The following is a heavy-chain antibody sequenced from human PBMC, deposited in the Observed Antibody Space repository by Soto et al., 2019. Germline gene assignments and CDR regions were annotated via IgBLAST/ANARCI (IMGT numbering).Heavy chain of an antibody. CDR2: LSVGNGDT. D-gene: IGHD2-15*01. J-gene: IGHJ6*02. CDR3: ATSEGDCGGGSCYNYFYYYGMDV. Sequence: ASVKVSCKASGDTRTDFSMHWVRQAPGQRPEWMGWLSVGNGDTKYSQKFQGRVTITRDTSARTAYMGLSNLRSEDTAVYYCATSEGDCGGGSCYNYFYYYGMDVWGQGTTVTVSS. V-gene: IGHV1-3*01. CDR1: GDTRTDFS.